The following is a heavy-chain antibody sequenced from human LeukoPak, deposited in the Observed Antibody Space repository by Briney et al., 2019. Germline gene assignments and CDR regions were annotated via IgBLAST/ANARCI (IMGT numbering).Heavy chain of an antibody. Sequence: APVKVSCKASGYTFTSYGISWVRQAPGQGLEWMGWISAYNGNTNYAQKLQGRVTMTTDTSTSTAYMELRSLRSDDTAVYYCARDRIYEWELLRSRYYYYGMDVWGQGTTVTVSS. CDR1: GYTFTSYG. V-gene: IGHV1-18*01. J-gene: IGHJ6*02. D-gene: IGHD1-26*01. CDR2: ISAYNGNT. CDR3: ARDRIYEWELLRSRYYYYGMDV.